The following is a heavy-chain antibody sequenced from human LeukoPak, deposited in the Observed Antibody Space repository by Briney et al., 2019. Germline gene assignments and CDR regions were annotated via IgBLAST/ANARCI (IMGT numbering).Heavy chain of an antibody. CDR3: ARGDYYYYYGMDV. Sequence: SETLSLTCTVSGGSISSYYWSWIRQPPGKGLEWIGYIYYSGITNYNPSLKSRVTISVATSKNQFSLKLSSVTAADTAVYYCARGDYYYYYGMDVWGQGTTVTVSS. CDR1: GGSISSYY. J-gene: IGHJ6*02. CDR2: IYYSGIT. V-gene: IGHV4-59*01.